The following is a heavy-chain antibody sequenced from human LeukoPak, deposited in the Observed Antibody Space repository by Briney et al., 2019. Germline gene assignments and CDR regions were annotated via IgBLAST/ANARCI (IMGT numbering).Heavy chain of an antibody. CDR2: IYYSGST. Sequence: PSETLSLTCTVSGGSTSSYYWSWIRQPPGKGLEWIGYIYYSGSTNYNPSLKSRVTISVDTSKNQFSLKLSSVTAADTAVYYCASLGGRTSDAFDIWGQGTMVTVSS. D-gene: IGHD3-16*01. CDR1: GGSTSSYY. V-gene: IGHV4-59*08. CDR3: ASLGGRTSDAFDI. J-gene: IGHJ3*02.